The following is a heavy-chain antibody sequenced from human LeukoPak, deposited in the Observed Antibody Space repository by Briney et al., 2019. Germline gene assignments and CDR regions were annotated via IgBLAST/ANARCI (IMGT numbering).Heavy chain of an antibody. Sequence: PSETLSLTCTVSGGSVSSDTYYWSWIRQPPGRGLEWIAYSGSTNYNPSLKSRVTISLDTSRNQFSLKLSSVTAADTAVYYCAKGGSTNFYYGDVWGQGTTVTVSS. J-gene: IGHJ6*02. V-gene: IGHV4-61*01. CDR1: GGSVSSDTYY. CDR3: AKGGSTNFYYGDV. D-gene: IGHD2/OR15-2a*01. CDR2: SGST.